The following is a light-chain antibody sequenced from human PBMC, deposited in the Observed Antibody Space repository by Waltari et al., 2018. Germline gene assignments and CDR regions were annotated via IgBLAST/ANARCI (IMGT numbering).Light chain of an antibody. CDR2: HSS. V-gene: IGKV1-12*01. J-gene: IGKJ1*01. CDR1: QDISTS. Sequence: EIHMTQSPSSVSASVGDRVSMSCRASQDISTSLAWYQQKSGKAPSLLIYHSSTLQSGVPSRFSGAGTGTDFTLTFNNLHPEDFATYFCQQGDTSPPTFGPGTKVELK. CDR3: QQGDTSPPT.